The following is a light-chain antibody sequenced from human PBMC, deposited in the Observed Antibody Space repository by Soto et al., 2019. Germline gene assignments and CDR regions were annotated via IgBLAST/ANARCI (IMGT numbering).Light chain of an antibody. J-gene: IGKJ3*01. CDR1: EDIRTS. CDR3: QHYNNLPPFT. CDR2: GAS. Sequence: DLQMTQSPSSLSASVGAGVSITCQASEDIRTSLSWFQHKPGRAPKLLIYGASYLETGVPSRFRGSGSGTDFTLTISSLQPEDIATYYCQHYNNLPPFTFGPGTIVDVK. V-gene: IGKV1-33*01.